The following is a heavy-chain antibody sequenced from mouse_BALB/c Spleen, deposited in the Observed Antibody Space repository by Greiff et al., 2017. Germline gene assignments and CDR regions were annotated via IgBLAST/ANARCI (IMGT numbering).Heavy chain of an antibody. CDR1: GFTFSSFG. Sequence: EVQGVESGGGLVQPGGSRKLSCAASGFTFSSFGMHWVRQAPEKGLEWVAYISSGSSTIYYADTVKGRFTISRDNPKNTLFLQMTSLRCEDTAMYDCARGYCRYGYAMDYWGQGTSVTVAS. J-gene: IGHJ4*01. CDR2: ISSGSSTI. D-gene: IGHD2-14*01. CDR3: ARGYCRYGYAMDY. V-gene: IGHV5-17*02.